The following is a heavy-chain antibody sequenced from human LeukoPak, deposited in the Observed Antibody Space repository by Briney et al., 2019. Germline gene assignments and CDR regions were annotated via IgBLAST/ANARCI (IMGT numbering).Heavy chain of an antibody. CDR3: ARAVSGSPFDY. J-gene: IGHJ4*02. Sequence: KPSETLSLTCAVYGGSFSGYYWSWIRQPPGKGLEWIGEINHSGSTNYNPSLKSRVTISVDTSKNQFSLKLSSVTAADTAVYYCARAVSGSPFDYWGQGTLVTVSS. D-gene: IGHD3-16*02. V-gene: IGHV4-34*01. CDR2: INHSGST. CDR1: GGSFSGYY.